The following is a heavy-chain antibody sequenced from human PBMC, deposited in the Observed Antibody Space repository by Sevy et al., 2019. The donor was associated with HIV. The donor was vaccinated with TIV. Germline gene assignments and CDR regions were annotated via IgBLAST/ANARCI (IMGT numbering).Heavy chain of an antibody. CDR1: GFTFSSYS. D-gene: IGHD1-1*01. V-gene: IGHV3-21*01. CDR3: ARAGNWPYFDY. J-gene: IGHJ4*02. CDR2: ISGLSNYI. Sequence: GGSLRLSCAASGFTFSSYSFHWVRQAPGKGLEWVSSISGLSNYIYYSDSMKGRFTISGDNAKNSLYLHMGSLRADDTAVYYCARAGNWPYFDYWGQGTLVTVSS.